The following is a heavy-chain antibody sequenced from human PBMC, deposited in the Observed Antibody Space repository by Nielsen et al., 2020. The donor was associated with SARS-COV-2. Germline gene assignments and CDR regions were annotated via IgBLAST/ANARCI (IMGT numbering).Heavy chain of an antibody. V-gene: IGHV3-7*01. D-gene: IGHD6-19*01. Sequence: WIRQPPGKGLEWVANIKQDGSEKYYVDSVKGRFTISRDNAKNSLYLQMNSLRAEDTAVYYCARDYSSAGAFDIWGQGTMVTVSS. CDR2: IKQDGSEK. J-gene: IGHJ3*02. CDR3: ARDYSSAGAFDI.